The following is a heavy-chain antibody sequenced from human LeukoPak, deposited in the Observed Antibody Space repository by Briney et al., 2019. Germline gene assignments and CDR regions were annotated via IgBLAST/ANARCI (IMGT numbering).Heavy chain of an antibody. V-gene: IGHV4-4*09. J-gene: IGHJ5*02. CDR3: ARRVGATTSWFDP. CDR2: IYTSGST. CDR1: GGSISSYY. D-gene: IGHD1-26*01. Sequence: SETLSLTCTVSGGSISSYYWSWIRQPPGKGLEWIGYIYTSGSTNYNPSLKGRVTISVDTSKNQFSLKLSSVTAADTAVYYCARRVGATTSWFDPWGQGTLVTVSS.